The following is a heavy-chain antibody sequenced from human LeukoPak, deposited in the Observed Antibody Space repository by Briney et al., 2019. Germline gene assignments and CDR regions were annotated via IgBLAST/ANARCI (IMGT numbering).Heavy chain of an antibody. Sequence: GGSLRLSCAASGFTFSRYWMSWFRQAPGKRLEWVANIKHDGSEKYYVDSVKGRFTISRDNAKNSLSLQMNSLRVEDTALYYCARESDHSNYPGTFDHWGPGTLVTVSS. D-gene: IGHD4-11*01. CDR1: GFTFSRYW. J-gene: IGHJ4*02. CDR2: IKHDGSEK. CDR3: ARESDHSNYPGTFDH. V-gene: IGHV3-7*01.